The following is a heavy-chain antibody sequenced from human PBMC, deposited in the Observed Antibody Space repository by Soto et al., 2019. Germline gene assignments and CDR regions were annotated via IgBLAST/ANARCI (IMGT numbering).Heavy chain of an antibody. CDR1: GYTFTSFG. CDR3: ARGDCSAASCYAFDY. D-gene: IGHD2-2*01. J-gene: IGHJ4*02. Sequence: QVQLVQSGAEVKKHGASVKVSCKASGYTFTSFGISWVRQSPGQGLEWMGWISAHNGNTNYAQKFQSKVTMNTDTSTSTAYIELRGLRSDDTAMFYCARGDCSAASCYAFDYWGQGTLLTVSS. CDR2: ISAHNGNT. V-gene: IGHV1-18*01.